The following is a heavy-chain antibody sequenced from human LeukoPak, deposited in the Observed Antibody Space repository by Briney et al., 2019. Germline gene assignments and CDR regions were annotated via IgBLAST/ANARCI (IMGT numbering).Heavy chain of an antibody. CDR1: GGSISSHY. CDR2: IYYSGCT. CDR3: ARAPQDNFDY. J-gene: IGHJ4*02. V-gene: IGHV4-59*11. Sequence: PSETLSLTCTVSGGSISSHYWSWIRQPPGKGLEWIGYIYYSGCTNYNPSLKSRVTISVDTSKNQFSLKLSSVTAADTAVYYCARAPQDNFDYWGQGTLVTVSS.